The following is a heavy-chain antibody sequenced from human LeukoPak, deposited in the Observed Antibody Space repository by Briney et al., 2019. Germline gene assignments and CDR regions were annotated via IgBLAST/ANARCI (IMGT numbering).Heavy chain of an antibody. Sequence: SETLSLTCTVSGGSISSSSYYWGWIRQPPGKGLEWLGYIYYTGSTIYNPSLKSRVTMSVDTSKNQFSLKLSSVTAADTAIYYCARYLAVSGTVYFDYWGQGSLVTVSS. CDR3: ARYLAVSGTVYFDY. CDR1: GGSISSSSYY. D-gene: IGHD6-13*01. J-gene: IGHJ4*02. CDR2: IYYTGST. V-gene: IGHV4-61*05.